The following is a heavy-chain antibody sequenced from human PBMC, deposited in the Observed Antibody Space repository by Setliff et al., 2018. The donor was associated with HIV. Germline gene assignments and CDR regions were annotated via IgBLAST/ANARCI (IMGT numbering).Heavy chain of an antibody. J-gene: IGHJ4*02. CDR2: IHHSGSS. D-gene: IGHD2-21*02. CDR1: GGSISSYY. Sequence: SETLSLTCTVSGGSISSYYWTWIRQPPGKGLEWIGYIHHSGSSDYTPSLRSRVTMSVDTSKNQFSLKLSSVTAADTAVYFCARGGAFCGRDSCYYLDYWGQGNPVTVSS. V-gene: IGHV4-59*12. CDR3: ARGGAFCGRDSCYYLDY.